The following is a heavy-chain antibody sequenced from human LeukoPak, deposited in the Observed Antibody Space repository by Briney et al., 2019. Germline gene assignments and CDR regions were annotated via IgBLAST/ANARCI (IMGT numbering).Heavy chain of an antibody. CDR1: GGSISSGGYY. V-gene: IGHV4-30-2*01. CDR3: ARGYPLGAFDI. Sequence: SETLSLTCTVSGGSISSGGYYWSWIRQPPGKGLEWIGYIYHSGSTYYNPSLKSRVTISVDRSKNQFSLKLSSVTAADTAVYYCARGYPLGAFDIWGQGTMVTVSS. J-gene: IGHJ3*02. D-gene: IGHD7-27*01. CDR2: IYHSGST.